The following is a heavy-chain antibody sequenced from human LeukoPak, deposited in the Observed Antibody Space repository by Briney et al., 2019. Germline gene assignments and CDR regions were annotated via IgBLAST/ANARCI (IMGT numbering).Heavy chain of an antibody. Sequence: ASVKVSCKASGYTFTGYYMHWVRQAPGQGLEWMGWINPNSGGTNYAQKFQGRVTMTRDTSISTAYMELSSLRSEDTAVYYCAREKSLVTASTNWGQGTLVTVSS. J-gene: IGHJ4*02. D-gene: IGHD2-21*02. CDR3: AREKSLVTASTN. CDR1: GYTFTGYY. CDR2: INPNSGGT. V-gene: IGHV1-2*02.